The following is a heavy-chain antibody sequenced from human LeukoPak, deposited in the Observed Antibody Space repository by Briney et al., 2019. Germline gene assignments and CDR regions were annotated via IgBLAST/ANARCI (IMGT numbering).Heavy chain of an antibody. CDR1: GFTFSDYG. CDR2: ISTTSSYI. J-gene: IGHJ4*02. D-gene: IGHD1-26*01. CDR3: AKEYTGTFSPFPSYFDN. Sequence: GGSLRLSCAASGFTFSDYGMSWVRQAPGKGLEWVSSISTTSSYIYYADSMKGRFTISRGNAKNSLYLQMNSLRAEDTAIYYCAKEYTGTFSPFPSYFDNWGQGTLVTVSS. V-gene: IGHV3-21*04.